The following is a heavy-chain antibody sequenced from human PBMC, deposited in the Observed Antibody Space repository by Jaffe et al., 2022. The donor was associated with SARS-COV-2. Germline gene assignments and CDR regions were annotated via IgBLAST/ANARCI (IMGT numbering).Heavy chain of an antibody. Sequence: QVQLVESGGGLVKPGGSLRLSCAASGFTFSDYYMSWIRQAPGKGLEWVSYISSSGSTIYYADSVKGRFTISRDNAKNSLYLQMNSLRAEDTAVYYCARDLMTVTEGGYYYYYYGMDVWGQGTTVTVSS. D-gene: IGHD4-17*01. CDR1: GFTFSDYY. CDR2: ISSSGSTI. CDR3: ARDLMTVTEGGYYYYYYGMDV. J-gene: IGHJ6*02. V-gene: IGHV3-11*01.